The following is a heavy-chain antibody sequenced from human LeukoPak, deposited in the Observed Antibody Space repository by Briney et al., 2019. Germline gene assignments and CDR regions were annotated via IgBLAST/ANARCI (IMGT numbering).Heavy chain of an antibody. CDR3: VRHRSSGGWGLVDY. D-gene: IGHD3-22*01. J-gene: IGHJ4*02. CDR2: IYYSGST. CDR1: GGSISSGDYY. V-gene: IGHV4-30-4*01. Sequence: PSQTLSLTCTVSGGSISSGDYYWSWIRQPPGKGLEWIGYIYYSGSTYYNPSLKSRVTISVDTSKNQFSLKLSSVTAADTAVYYCVRHRSSGGWGLVDYWGQGTLVTVSS.